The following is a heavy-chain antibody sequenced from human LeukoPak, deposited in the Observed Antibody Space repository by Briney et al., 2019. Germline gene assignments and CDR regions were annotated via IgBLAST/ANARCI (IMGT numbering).Heavy chain of an antibody. CDR2: IKSKADGGTT. Sequence: GGSLRLSCAASGFTFRNDWMTWVRQAPGKGLEWVGRIKSKADGGTTDYAAPVQGRFTISRDDSKNTVYLQMNSLKTEDTAVYYCTTIPTDGSGSYLDVAYWGQGTLVTVSS. V-gene: IGHV3-15*01. CDR3: TTIPTDGSGSYLDVAY. D-gene: IGHD3-10*01. J-gene: IGHJ4*02. CDR1: GFTFRNDW.